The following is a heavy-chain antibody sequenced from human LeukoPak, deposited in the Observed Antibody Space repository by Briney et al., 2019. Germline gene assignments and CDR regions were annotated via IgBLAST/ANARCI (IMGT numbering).Heavy chain of an antibody. J-gene: IGHJ4*02. V-gene: IGHV3-30*18. CDR3: AKDSEHYYDSSGYYYYFDY. CDR2: ISYDGSNK. Sequence: GGSLRLSYAASGFTFSSYGMHWVRQAPGKGLEWVAVISYDGSNKYYADSVKGRFTISRDNSKNTLYLQMNSLRAEDTAVYYCAKDSEHYYDSSGYYYYFDYWGQGTLVTVSS. D-gene: IGHD3-22*01. CDR1: GFTFSSYG.